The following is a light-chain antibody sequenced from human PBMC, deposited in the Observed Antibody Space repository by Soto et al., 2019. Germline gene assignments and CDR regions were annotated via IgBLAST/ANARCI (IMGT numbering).Light chain of an antibody. CDR3: QQFGDLPRT. CDR2: DAS. J-gene: IGKJ4*01. CDR1: QDIATY. Sequence: DIQMTQSPSSLSASVGNRVTITCQASQDIATYLNWYQQKPGKAPNLLIYDASNLETGVPSRFSGGGSGTHFTFTISNLQPEDIATYYCQQFGDLPRTFGGGTKVDIK. V-gene: IGKV1-33*01.